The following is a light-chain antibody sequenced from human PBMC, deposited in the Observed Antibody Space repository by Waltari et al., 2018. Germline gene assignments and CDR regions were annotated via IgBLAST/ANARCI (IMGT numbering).Light chain of an antibody. CDR1: SGHINNV. Sequence: QLVLTQSPSASASLGASVKLTCTLSSGHINNVIAWLQQRPEKGPRYLMKVNSYGRHNKVDDIPDRFSGSGSGAERYLSISSLQSEDEADYICQTGGHGTWVFGGGTKLTVL. CDR2: VNSYGRH. V-gene: IGLV4-69*01. CDR3: QTGGHGTWV. J-gene: IGLJ3*02.